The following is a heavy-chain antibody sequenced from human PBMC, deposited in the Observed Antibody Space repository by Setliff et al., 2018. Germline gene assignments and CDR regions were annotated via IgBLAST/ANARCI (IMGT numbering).Heavy chain of an antibody. CDR2: TYYSGDA. D-gene: IGHD3-10*01. J-gene: IGHJ6*03. V-gene: IGHV4-39*01. CDR3: ARHVGSRSRGYNYYYYYMDV. Sequence: PSETLSLTCTVSGGSISTNTYFWGWIRQSPGKGLECIGNTYYSGDAYYNPSLKGRVTISVDTSRNQFSLKLSSVTAADTAVYYCARHVGSRSRGYNYYYYYMDVWGKGTTVTVSS. CDR1: GGSISTNTYF.